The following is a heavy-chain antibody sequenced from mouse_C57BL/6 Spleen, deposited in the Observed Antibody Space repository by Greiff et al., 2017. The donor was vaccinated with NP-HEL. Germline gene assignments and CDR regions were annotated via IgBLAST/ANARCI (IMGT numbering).Heavy chain of an antibody. Sequence: EVQLQQSGPELVKPGASVKISCKASGYTFTDYYMNWVKQSHGKSLEWIGDINPNNGGTSYNQKFKGKATLTVDKSSSTAYLGLRSLTSEDSAVYYCARGTTVEYYFDYWGQGTTLTVSS. CDR2: INPNNGGT. J-gene: IGHJ2*01. D-gene: IGHD1-1*01. CDR1: GYTFTDYY. V-gene: IGHV1-26*01. CDR3: ARGTTVEYYFDY.